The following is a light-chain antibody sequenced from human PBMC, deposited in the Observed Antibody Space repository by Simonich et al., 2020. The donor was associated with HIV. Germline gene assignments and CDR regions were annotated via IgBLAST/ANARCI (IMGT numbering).Light chain of an antibody. CDR3: QQYNNYPFT. CDR1: QSVTTN. J-gene: IGKJ3*01. V-gene: IGKV3-15*01. Sequence: EIVMTQSPATLSVSPGDRATLSCRASQSVTTNLAWYQQKPGQAPRLLIYAASTRATGIPARFSGSGSGTEFTLTISSTQSEDFATYYCQQYNNYPFTFGPGTTVD. CDR2: AAS.